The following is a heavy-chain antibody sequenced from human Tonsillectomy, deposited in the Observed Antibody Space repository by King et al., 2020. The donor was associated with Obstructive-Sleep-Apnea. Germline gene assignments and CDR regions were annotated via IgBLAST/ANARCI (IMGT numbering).Heavy chain of an antibody. Sequence: QLVQSGGGLVQPGRSLRLSCTASGFTFGDYAMSWFRQAPGRGLEWVGFIRSKGFGGTTEYAASVKGRLTISRDDSKSIAYLQMSSLKIEDTAVYYCAREKDPYNLWSGPSENWGQGTLVTVSS. CDR1: GFTFGDYA. J-gene: IGHJ4*02. D-gene: IGHD3-3*01. CDR3: AREKDPYNLWSGPSEN. V-gene: IGHV3-49*03. CDR2: IRSKGFGGTT.